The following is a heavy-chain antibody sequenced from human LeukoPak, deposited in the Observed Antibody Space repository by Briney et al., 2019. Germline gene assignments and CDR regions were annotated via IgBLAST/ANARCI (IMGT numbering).Heavy chain of an antibody. CDR1: GVTFSSYG. CDR2: ISYDGSNK. J-gene: IGHJ4*02. D-gene: IGHD5/OR15-5a*01. V-gene: IGHV3-30*18. CDR3: AKDLLSIGPIDY. Sequence: GRSLRLSCAASGVTFSSYGMHWVRQAPGKGLEGVAGISYDGSNKYCADSGKGRFTISRDNSKNKMYLQMNSLRAEDTAVYYCAKDLLSIGPIDYWGQGTLVTVSS.